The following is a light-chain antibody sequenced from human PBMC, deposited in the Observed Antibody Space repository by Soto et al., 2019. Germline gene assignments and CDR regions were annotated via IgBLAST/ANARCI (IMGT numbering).Light chain of an antibody. CDR3: AAWYDSRNAVV. Sequence: QSVLTQPPSVSGTPGHTIPISCTGSTTNLGGNTDNWYHQHPGTAPQLLIYSKNPRPSGVPDQLSGSKPGATASLATSGLRSDDEADFYCAAWYDSRNAVVFGGGTKVTVL. CDR2: SKN. V-gene: IGLV1-44*01. J-gene: IGLJ2*01. CDR1: TTNLGGNT.